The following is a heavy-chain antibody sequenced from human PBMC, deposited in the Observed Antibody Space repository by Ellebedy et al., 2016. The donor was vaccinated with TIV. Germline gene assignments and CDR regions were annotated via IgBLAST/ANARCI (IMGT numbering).Heavy chain of an antibody. J-gene: IGHJ4*02. CDR2: PNSDGSST. CDR1: GFTFSSYW. CDR3: ARSADGYNFVGDY. D-gene: IGHD5-24*01. V-gene: IGHV3-74*01. Sequence: GESLKISCAASGFTFSSYWMHWVRQAPGKGLVWVSRPNSDGSSTSYADSVKGRFTISRDNDKNTLYLQMNSLRAEDTAVYYCARSADGYNFVGDYWGQGTLVTVSS.